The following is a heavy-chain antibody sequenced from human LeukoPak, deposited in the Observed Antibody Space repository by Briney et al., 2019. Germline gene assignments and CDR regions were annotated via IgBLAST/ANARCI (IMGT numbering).Heavy chain of an antibody. D-gene: IGHD3-22*01. CDR3: ARGGRAYYYDSSGYYYDY. J-gene: IGHJ4*02. CDR1: GFTFSSYS. CDR2: ISGSGGST. Sequence: GGSLRLSCAASGFTFSSYSMNWVRQAPGKGLEWVSAISGSGGSTYYADSVKGRFTISRDNSKNTLYLQMNSLRAEDTAVYYCARGGRAYYYDSSGYYYDYWGQGTLVTVSS. V-gene: IGHV3-23*01.